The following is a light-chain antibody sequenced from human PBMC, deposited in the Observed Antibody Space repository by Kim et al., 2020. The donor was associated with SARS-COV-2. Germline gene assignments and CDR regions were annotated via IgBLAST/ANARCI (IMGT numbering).Light chain of an antibody. CDR3: QQRSNWLT. Sequence: SWSPGERATLSCRASHSVNNYLAWYQQKPGQAPRLLIYDAFNRATGIPARFSGSGSGRDYTLTISSLEPEDSAVYYCQQRSNWLTFGGGTKVDIK. CDR1: HSVNNY. J-gene: IGKJ4*01. V-gene: IGKV3-11*02. CDR2: DAF.